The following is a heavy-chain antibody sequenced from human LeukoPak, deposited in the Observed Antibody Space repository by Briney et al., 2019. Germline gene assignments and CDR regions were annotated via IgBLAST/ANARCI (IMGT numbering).Heavy chain of an antibody. V-gene: IGHV3-74*01. CDR3: AKDIVGGLSGHYGMNV. CDR2: IIGDGSIS. CDR1: GFTLSSYW. D-gene: IGHD3-16*02. J-gene: IGHJ6*02. Sequence: GGSLRLFCAASGFTLSSYWMHWVRQAPGKGLVRVSRIIGDGSISTYADFVKGRCTISRDNVKNTVYLQMNSLGAEDTAVYYCAKDIVGGLSGHYGMNVWGQGTTVTVSS.